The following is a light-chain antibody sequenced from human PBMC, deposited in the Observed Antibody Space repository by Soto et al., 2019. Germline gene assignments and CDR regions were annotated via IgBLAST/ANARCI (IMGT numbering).Light chain of an antibody. V-gene: IGLV2-14*01. CDR1: SSDIGGYKY. J-gene: IGLJ1*01. Sequence: QSALTQPASVSGSPGQSITISCTGTSSDIGGYKYVSWYQQHPGKAPKLLIYEVSNRPSGISNRFSASKSDNTASLTISGLRAEDEADYYCSSYTSGDIYVLGNGTKLT. CDR2: EVS. CDR3: SSYTSGDIYV.